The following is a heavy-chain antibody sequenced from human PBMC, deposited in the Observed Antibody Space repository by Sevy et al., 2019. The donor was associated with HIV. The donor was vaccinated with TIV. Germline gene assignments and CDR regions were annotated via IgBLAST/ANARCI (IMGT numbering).Heavy chain of an antibody. D-gene: IGHD6-19*01. V-gene: IGHV3-11*01. J-gene: IGHJ4*02. CDR1: GFTFSDYY. CDR3: ARDRPGGGWPFDY. CDR2: ISSSGSTI. Sequence: GESLKISCAASGFTFSDYYMSWIRQAPGKGLEWVSYISSSGSTIYYADSVKGRFTISRDNAKNSLYLQMNSLRAEDTAVYYCARDRPGGGWPFDYWGQGTLVTVSS.